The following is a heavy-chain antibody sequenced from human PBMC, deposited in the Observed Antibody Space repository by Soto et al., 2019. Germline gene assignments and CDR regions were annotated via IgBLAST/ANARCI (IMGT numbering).Heavy chain of an antibody. CDR1: GGSISSYY. Sequence: PSETLSLTCTVSGGSISSYYWSWIRQPPGKGLGYIGYTHYSGGTNYNPSLRSRVTISVDTSKNQFSLKLSSVTVADTAVYYCAKGDTNMVPDYWGQGTLVTVSS. CDR2: THYSGGT. D-gene: IGHD3-10*01. J-gene: IGHJ4*02. V-gene: IGHV4-59*01. CDR3: AKGDTNMVPDY.